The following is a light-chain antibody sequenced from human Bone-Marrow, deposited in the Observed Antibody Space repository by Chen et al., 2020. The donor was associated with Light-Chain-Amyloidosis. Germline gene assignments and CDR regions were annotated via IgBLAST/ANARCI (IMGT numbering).Light chain of an antibody. CDR1: TIGSTS. CDR3: QVWDRSSDRPV. Sequence: SYVLTQPSSVSVAPGQTATMACGGNTIGSTSLHWYQQTPGQAPLLFVYDDRDRPSGIPERWSGSNSGNTATLTISRVEAGDEADYYCQVWDRSSDRPVFGGGTKLTVL. V-gene: IGLV3-21*02. CDR2: DDR. J-gene: IGLJ3*02.